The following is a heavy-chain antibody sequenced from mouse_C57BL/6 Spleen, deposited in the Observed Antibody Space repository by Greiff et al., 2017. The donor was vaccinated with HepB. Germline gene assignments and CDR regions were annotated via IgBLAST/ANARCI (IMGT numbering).Heavy chain of an antibody. D-gene: IGHD2-1*01. CDR1: GYTFTDYY. Sequence: EVQLQQSGPELVKPGASVKISCKASGYTFTDYYMNWVKQSHGKSLEWIGDINPNTGGTSYNQKFKGKATLTVDKSSSTAYMELRSLTSEDSAVYYWAYGNYIYWYFDVWGTGTTVTVSS. J-gene: IGHJ1*03. CDR3: AYGNYIYWYFDV. CDR2: INPNTGGT. V-gene: IGHV1-26*01.